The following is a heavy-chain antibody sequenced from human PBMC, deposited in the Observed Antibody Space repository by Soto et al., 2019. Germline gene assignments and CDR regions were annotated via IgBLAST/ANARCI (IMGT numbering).Heavy chain of an antibody. CDR2: TRSNGEHT. Sequence: PGGSLRLSCAGSGFMFSSFAMTWVRQAPGKGLEWVSTTRSNGEHTYYADSVKGRFTVSRDNSKNTLFLEMSSLRAEDSAIYYCAKDSKSVSVSAARVYGMDVWGQGTTVTVPS. CDR1: GFMFSSFA. D-gene: IGHD2-2*01. CDR3: AKDSKSVSVSAARVYGMDV. V-gene: IGHV3-23*01. J-gene: IGHJ6*02.